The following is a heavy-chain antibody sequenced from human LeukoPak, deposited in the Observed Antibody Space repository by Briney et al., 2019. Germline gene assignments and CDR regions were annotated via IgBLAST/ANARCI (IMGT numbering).Heavy chain of an antibody. D-gene: IGHD3-10*01. CDR1: GYSISSGYY. CDR3: ASNLEGSGSYYLFDP. CDR2: IYYSGST. V-gene: IGHV4-38-2*01. J-gene: IGHJ5*02. Sequence: SETLSLTCAVSGYSISSGYYWGWIRQPPGKGLEWIGSIYYSGSTYYNPSLKSRVTISIGTSKNQFSLKLSSVTAADTAVYYCASNLEGSGSYYLFDPWGQGTLVTVSS.